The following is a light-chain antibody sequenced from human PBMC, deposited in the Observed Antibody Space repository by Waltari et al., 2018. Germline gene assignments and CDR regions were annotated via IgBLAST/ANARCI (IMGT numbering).Light chain of an antibody. Sequence: QSALTQPASVPGSPGQSINISCTGTDSDVGAYNFVSWYRQHPGQAPHLIIYEVSERPPGISDRFSGSKSDNTASLTISGLQADDEAVYYCSSYTTSNAPGVFGTGTKVTVL. CDR2: EVS. CDR3: SSYTTSNAPGV. CDR1: DSDVGAYNF. J-gene: IGLJ1*01. V-gene: IGLV2-14*01.